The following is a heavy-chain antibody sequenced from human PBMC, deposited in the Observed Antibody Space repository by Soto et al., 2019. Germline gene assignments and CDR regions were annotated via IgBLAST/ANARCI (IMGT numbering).Heavy chain of an antibody. CDR1: GFTFSSYA. J-gene: IGHJ6*02. CDR3: VTCESSRDDYHYGMYV. Sequence: GGSLRLSCAASGFTFSSYAMSWVRQAPGKGLEWVSSISGSGGSTYYADSVKGRFTISRDNSKNTLYLQMNSLRAEDTAVYYCVTCESSRDDYHYGMYVWGQGTTVPVSS. CDR2: ISGSGGST. V-gene: IGHV3-23*01.